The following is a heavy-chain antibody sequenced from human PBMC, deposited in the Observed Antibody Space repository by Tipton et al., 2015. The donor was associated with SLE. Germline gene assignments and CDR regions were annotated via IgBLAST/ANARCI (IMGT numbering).Heavy chain of an antibody. Sequence: SGVIFDEYYMTWVRQAPGKGLEWVSYISSSASVMRYADSVKGRFTISRDNAKNSLYLQMNSLRAEDTAVYYCARVGSGSYYYFDYWGQGTLVTVSS. CDR1: GVIFDEYY. J-gene: IGHJ4*02. V-gene: IGHV3-11*04. CDR2: ISSSASVM. D-gene: IGHD1-26*01. CDR3: ARVGSGSYYYFDY.